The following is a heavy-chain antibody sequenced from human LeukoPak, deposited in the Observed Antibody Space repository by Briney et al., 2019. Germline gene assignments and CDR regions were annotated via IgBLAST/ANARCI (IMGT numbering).Heavy chain of an antibody. Sequence: SETLSLTCAVSGGSISSSNWWSWVRQPPGKGLEWIGEIYHSGSTNYNPSLKSRVTISVDKSKNQFSLKLSSVTAADTAVYYCARVPLDYYDSSGGYWGQGTLVTASS. D-gene: IGHD3-22*01. V-gene: IGHV4-4*02. CDR3: ARVPLDYYDSSGGY. J-gene: IGHJ4*02. CDR1: GGSISSSNW. CDR2: IYHSGST.